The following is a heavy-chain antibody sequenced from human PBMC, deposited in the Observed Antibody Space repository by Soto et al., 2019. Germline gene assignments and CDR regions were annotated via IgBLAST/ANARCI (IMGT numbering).Heavy chain of an antibody. CDR2: ISSSSSYI. CDR3: ARDRMGATKVSYFDY. CDR1: GFTFSSYS. V-gene: IGHV3-21*01. J-gene: IGHJ4*02. Sequence: GGSLRLSCAASGFTFSSYSMNWVRQAPGKGLEWVSSISSSSSYIYYADSVKGRFTISRDNAKNSLYLQMNSLRAKDTAVYYCARDRMGATKVSYFDYWGQGTLVTVSS. D-gene: IGHD1-26*01.